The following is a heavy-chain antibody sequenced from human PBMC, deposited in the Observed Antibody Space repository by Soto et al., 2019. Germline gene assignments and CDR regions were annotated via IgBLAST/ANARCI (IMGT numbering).Heavy chain of an antibody. J-gene: IGHJ6*02. CDR3: ARGGVLGYCSSTSCYTGGSYYYYGMDV. Sequence: EVQLVESGGGLVQPGGSLRLSCAASGFTFSSYDMHWVRQATGKGLEWVSAIGTAGDPYYPGSVKGRFTISRENAKNSLYLQMKSLRAGDTAVYYCARGGVLGYCSSTSCYTGGSYYYYGMDVWGQGTTVTVSS. V-gene: IGHV3-13*05. CDR2: IGTAGDP. CDR1: GFTFSSYD. D-gene: IGHD2-2*02.